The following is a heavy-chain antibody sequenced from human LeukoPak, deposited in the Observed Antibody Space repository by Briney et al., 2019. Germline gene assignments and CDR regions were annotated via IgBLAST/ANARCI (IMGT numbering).Heavy chain of an antibody. J-gene: IGHJ4*02. V-gene: IGHV4-59*01. CDR2: IYYSGST. CDR3: ARDVEMATVDY. CDR1: GGSISSYY. Sequence: PSETLSLTCTVSGGSISSYYWSWIRQPPGKGLEWIGYIYYSGSTNYNPSLKSRVTTSVDTSKNQFSLKLSSVTAADTAVYYCARDVEMATVDYWGQGTLVTVSS. D-gene: IGHD5-24*01.